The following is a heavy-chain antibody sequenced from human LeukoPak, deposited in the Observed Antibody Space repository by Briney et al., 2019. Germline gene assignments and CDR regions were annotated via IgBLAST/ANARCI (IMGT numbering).Heavy chain of an antibody. J-gene: IGHJ4*02. D-gene: IGHD4-23*01. CDR3: ARGVETVLTPHFDY. Sequence: RASVKVSCKASGGTFSSYAISWVRQAPGQGLEWMGGIIPIFGTANYAQKFQGRVTITTDESTSTAYMELSSLRSEDTAVYYCARGVETVLTPHFDYWGQGTLVTVPS. CDR1: GGTFSSYA. V-gene: IGHV1-69*05. CDR2: IIPIFGTA.